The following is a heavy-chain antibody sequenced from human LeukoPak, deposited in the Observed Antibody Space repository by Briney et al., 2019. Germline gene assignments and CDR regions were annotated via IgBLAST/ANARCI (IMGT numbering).Heavy chain of an antibody. CDR1: GFTFSSYS. CDR3: ARGRYDSSGYYSIFDY. Sequence: GSLRLSCAASGFTFSSYSMNWVRQAPGKGLEWVSSISSSSSYIYYADSVKGRFTISRDNAKNSLYLQMNSLRAEDTAVYYCARGRYDSSGYYSIFDYWGQGTLVTVSS. CDR2: ISSSSSYI. J-gene: IGHJ4*02. V-gene: IGHV3-21*01. D-gene: IGHD3-22*01.